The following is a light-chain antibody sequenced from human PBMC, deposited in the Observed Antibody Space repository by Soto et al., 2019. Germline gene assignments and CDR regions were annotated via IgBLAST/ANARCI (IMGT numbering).Light chain of an antibody. CDR3: AAWDDSLNGRYV. V-gene: IGLV1-44*01. CDR2: SNN. J-gene: IGLJ1*01. Sequence: QAVVTQPPSASGTPGQRVTISCSGARSNIGSNSVNWYQQLPGTAPKLLIYSNNQRPSGVPDRFSGSKSGTSASLAISGLQSEDEADYYCAAWDDSLNGRYVFGTGTKLTVL. CDR1: RSNIGSNS.